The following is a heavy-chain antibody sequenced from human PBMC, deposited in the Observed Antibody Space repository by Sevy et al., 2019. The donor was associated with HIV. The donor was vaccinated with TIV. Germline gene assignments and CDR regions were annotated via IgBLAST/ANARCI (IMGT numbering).Heavy chain of an antibody. CDR3: GRDREMGNYYDSSGSIDY. D-gene: IGHD3-22*01. CDR1: GFTFSSYP. V-gene: IGHV3-30*04. CDR2: ISYDGSNK. Sequence: SLKISCAASGFTFSSYPMYWVRQAPGKGLEWVAVISYDGSNKYYADSVKGRLTISRDNSKNTLYVQMNSLRAEDTAVFYCGRDREMGNYYDSSGSIDYWGQGTLVTVSS. J-gene: IGHJ4*02.